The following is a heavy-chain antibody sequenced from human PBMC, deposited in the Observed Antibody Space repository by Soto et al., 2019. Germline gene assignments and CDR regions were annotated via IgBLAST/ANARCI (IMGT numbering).Heavy chain of an antibody. Sequence: GGSLSLSCAASGFTFSSYAMSWVRQAPGKGLEWVSAISGSGGSTYYADSVKGRFTISRDNSKNTLYLQMNSLRAEDTAVHYCATNPGYFWSGYLDYWGQGTLVTVSS. CDR2: ISGSGGST. CDR1: GFTFSSYA. J-gene: IGHJ4*02. V-gene: IGHV3-23*01. D-gene: IGHD3-3*01. CDR3: ATNPGYFWSGYLDY.